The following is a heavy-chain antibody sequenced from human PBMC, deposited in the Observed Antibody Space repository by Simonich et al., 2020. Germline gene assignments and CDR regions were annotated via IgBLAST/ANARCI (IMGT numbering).Heavy chain of an antibody. CDR2: IYYMGST. D-gene: IGHD2-8*01. Sequence: QLQLQESGPGLVKPSETLSLTCTVSGGSISSSSYYWGWLRQPPGKGLEWIGCIYYMGSTYYNPSLKSRVTISVDTSKNQFSLKLSSVTAADTAVYYCARQRVLMVYAIDYWGQGTLVTVSS. J-gene: IGHJ4*02. CDR1: GGSISSSSYY. CDR3: ARQRVLMVYAIDY. V-gene: IGHV4-39*01.